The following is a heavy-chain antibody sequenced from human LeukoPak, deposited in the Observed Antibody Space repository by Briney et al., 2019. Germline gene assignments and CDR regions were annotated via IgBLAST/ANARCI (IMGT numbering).Heavy chain of an antibody. CDR3: ARVGYSGSYYIDY. J-gene: IGHJ4*02. Sequence: GGSLRLSCAASGFTLSSYAMHWVGQAPGKGLEWGAVISYDGSNKYYADSVKGRFTISRDNSKNTLYLQMNSLRAEDTAVYYCARVGYSGSYYIDYWGEGTLVTVSS. CDR1: GFTLSSYA. D-gene: IGHD1-26*01. CDR2: ISYDGSNK. V-gene: IGHV3-30-3*01.